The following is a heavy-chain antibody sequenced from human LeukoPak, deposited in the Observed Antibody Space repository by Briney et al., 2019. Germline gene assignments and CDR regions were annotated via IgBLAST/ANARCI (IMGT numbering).Heavy chain of an antibody. CDR1: GGSISSGSYY. Sequence: SQTLSLTCTVSGGSISSGSYYWSCIRQPAGKGLEWIGRIYTSGSTNYNPSLKSRVTISVDTSKNQFSLKLSSVTAADTAVYYCARDRNYDFLSGYTNWFDPWGQGTLVSVSS. CDR2: IYTSGST. D-gene: IGHD3-3*01. CDR3: ARDRNYDFLSGYTNWFDP. V-gene: IGHV4-61*02. J-gene: IGHJ5*02.